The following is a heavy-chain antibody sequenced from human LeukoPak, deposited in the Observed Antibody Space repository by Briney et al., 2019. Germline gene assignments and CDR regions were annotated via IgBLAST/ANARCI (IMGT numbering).Heavy chain of an antibody. CDR3: ARRYLSGYLGFDP. Sequence: PGGSLRLSCAASGFTFSSYSMNWVRQAPGKGLEWVSSISSSSSYIYYADSVKGRFTISRDNAKNSLYLQMNSLRAEDTAVYYCARRYLSGYLGFDPWGQGTLVTVSS. CDR1: GFTFSSYS. V-gene: IGHV3-21*01. CDR2: ISSSSSYI. J-gene: IGHJ5*02. D-gene: IGHD3-22*01.